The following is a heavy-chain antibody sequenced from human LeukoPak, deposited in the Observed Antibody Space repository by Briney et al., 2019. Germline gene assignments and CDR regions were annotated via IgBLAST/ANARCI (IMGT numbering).Heavy chain of an antibody. V-gene: IGHV1-69*05. CDR2: IIPIFGTA. D-gene: IGHD3-3*01. CDR3: ARAVRDDFWSGYYYFDY. J-gene: IGHJ4*02. Sequence: SVKVSCTASGGTFSSYAISWVRQAPGQGLEWMGRIIPIFGTANYAQKFQGRVTITTDESTSTAYMELSSLRSEDTAVYYCARAVRDDFWSGYYYFDYWGQGTLVTVSS. CDR1: GGTFSSYA.